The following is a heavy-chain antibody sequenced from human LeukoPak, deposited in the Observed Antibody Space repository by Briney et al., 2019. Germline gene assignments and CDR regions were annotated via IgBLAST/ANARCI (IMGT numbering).Heavy chain of an antibody. CDR2: ISGSGGST. D-gene: IGHD3-10*01. CDR1: GFTFSSYA. CDR3: AKVMTRTMVRGVPPSGY. J-gene: IGHJ4*02. V-gene: IGHV3-23*01. Sequence: GGSLRLSCAASGFTFSSYAMSWVRQAPGKGLEWVSAISGSGGSTYYADSVKGRFTISRDNSKNTLYLQMDSLRAEDTAVYYCAKVMTRTMVRGVPPSGYWGQGTLVTVSS.